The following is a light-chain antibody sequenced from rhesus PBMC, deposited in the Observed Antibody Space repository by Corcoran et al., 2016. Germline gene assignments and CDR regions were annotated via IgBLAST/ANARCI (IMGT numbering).Light chain of an antibody. Sequence: QAALTQPRSVSGSPGQSVTISCTGTSSDIGGYNYVSWYQQHPGTAPKLMISEVSKRPSGVSDRFSGSKPGNTASLTISGLQAEDEADYYCSSYAGSNTFIFGVGTRLTVL. V-gene: IGLV2-32*02. J-gene: IGLJ1*01. CDR3: SSYAGSNTFI. CDR1: SSDIGGYNY. CDR2: EVS.